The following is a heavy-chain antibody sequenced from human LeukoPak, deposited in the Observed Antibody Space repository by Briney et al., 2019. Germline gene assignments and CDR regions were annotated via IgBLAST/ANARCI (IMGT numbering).Heavy chain of an antibody. V-gene: IGHV1-8*01. J-gene: IGHJ4*02. CDR3: ARGHRSAAAGTISYYFDY. CDR2: MNPNSGNT. CDR1: GYTFTSYD. Sequence: GASVKVSCKASGYTFTSYDINWVRQATGQGLEWMGWMNPNSGNTGYAQKFQGRVTMTRNTSISTAYMELSSLRSEDTAVYYCARGHRSAAAGTISYYFDYWGQGTLVTVSS. D-gene: IGHD6-13*01.